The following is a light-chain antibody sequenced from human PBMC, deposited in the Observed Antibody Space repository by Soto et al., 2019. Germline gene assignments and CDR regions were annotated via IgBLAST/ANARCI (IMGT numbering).Light chain of an antibody. Sequence: EIVMTQSPATLSVSPGERATLSCRTRQSVSTNLAWYQQKPGQAPRLLIYGASTRATGIPARFSGSGSGTEFTLTISSLQSEDFAVYYCQHYSNWPPCTFGQGTKVEVK. V-gene: IGKV3-15*01. CDR3: QHYSNWPPCT. CDR1: QSVSTN. CDR2: GAS. J-gene: IGKJ1*01.